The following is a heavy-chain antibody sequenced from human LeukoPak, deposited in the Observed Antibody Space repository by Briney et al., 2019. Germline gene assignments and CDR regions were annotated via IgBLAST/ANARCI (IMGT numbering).Heavy chain of an antibody. Sequence: GGSLRLSCAASGFTFSSYSMNWVRQAPGKGLEWVSYISSSSSTIYYADSVKGRFTISRDNAKNSLYLQMNSLRAEDTAVYYCARATTILIDYWGQGTLVTVSS. J-gene: IGHJ4*02. CDR1: GFTFSSYS. V-gene: IGHV3-48*01. CDR3: ARATTILIDY. CDR2: ISSSSSTI. D-gene: IGHD5-12*01.